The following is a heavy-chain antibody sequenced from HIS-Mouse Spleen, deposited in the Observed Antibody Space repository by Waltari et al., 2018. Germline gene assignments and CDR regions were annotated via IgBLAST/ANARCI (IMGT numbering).Heavy chain of an antibody. Sequence: QLQLQESGPGLVKPSETLSLTCTVSGGSISSSSYYWGWIRQPPGKELAWIGGIYYSGGTYYNPSLKSRVTISVDTSKNQFSLKLSSVTAADTAVYYCAREIPYSSSWYDWYFDLWGRGTLVTVSS. CDR2: IYYSGGT. CDR3: AREIPYSSSWYDWYFDL. D-gene: IGHD6-13*01. V-gene: IGHV4-39*07. CDR1: GGSISSSSYY. J-gene: IGHJ2*01.